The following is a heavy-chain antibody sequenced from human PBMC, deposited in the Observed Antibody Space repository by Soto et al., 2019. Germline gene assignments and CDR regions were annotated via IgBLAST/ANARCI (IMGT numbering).Heavy chain of an antibody. V-gene: IGHV1-69*01. CDR2: IIPIFGTT. J-gene: IGHJ6*02. D-gene: IGHD5-18*01. CDR3: ARPTADDYYHYCIEV. Sequence: QVHLVQSGAEVKKPGSSVKVSCKASGDTLSTYTISWVRQAPGQGLEWMGGIIPIFGTTNYAPKFQGRVTITADEATNTVDMELSSLRSDDTSVFYCARPTADDYYHYCIEVWGQGTTVTVSS. CDR1: GDTLSTYT.